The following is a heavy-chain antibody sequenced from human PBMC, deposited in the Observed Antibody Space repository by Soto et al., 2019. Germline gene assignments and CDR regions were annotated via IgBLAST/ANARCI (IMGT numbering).Heavy chain of an antibody. V-gene: IGHV4-39*01. CDR1: GGSISSSSYY. J-gene: IGHJ3*02. Sequence: QLQLQESGPGLVKPSETLFLTCTVSGGSISSSSYYWGWIRQPPGKGLEWIGSIYYSGSTYYNPSLKSRVTISVDTSKNQFSLKLSSVTAADTAVYYCARTWGIDAFDIWGQGTMVTVSS. D-gene: IGHD3-16*01. CDR3: ARTWGIDAFDI. CDR2: IYYSGST.